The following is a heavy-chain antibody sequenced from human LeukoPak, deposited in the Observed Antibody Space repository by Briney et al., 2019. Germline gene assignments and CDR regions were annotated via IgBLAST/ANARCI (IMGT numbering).Heavy chain of an antibody. D-gene: IGHD6-13*01. CDR3: ARHGGPSSWHRYDY. J-gene: IGHJ4*02. Sequence: QPSETLSLTCTVSGGSISSYYWSWIRQPPGKGLEWIGYIYYSGSTNYNPSLKSRVTMSVDTSKNQFSLKLSSVTAADTAVYYCARHGGPSSWHRYDYWGQGTLVTVSS. CDR2: IYYSGST. CDR1: GGSISSYY. V-gene: IGHV4-59*08.